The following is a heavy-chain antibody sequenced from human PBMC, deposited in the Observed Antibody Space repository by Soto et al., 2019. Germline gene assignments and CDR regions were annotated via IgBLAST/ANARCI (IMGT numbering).Heavy chain of an antibody. CDR1: GGSISSSNYY. CDR3: ARGYDISGWPLDY. J-gene: IGHJ4*02. D-gene: IGHD3-22*01. V-gene: IGHV4-39*02. CDR2: IYYSGNT. Sequence: SETMYLTCTVSGGSISSSNYYWGWIRQPPGKGLEWIASIYYSGNTYYNPSLKTRVTISVDTSKNHFSLILSSVTAADTAVYYCARGYDISGWPLDYWGQGTLVTVSS.